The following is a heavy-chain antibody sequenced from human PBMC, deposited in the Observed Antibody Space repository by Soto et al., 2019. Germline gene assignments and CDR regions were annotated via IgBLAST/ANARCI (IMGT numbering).Heavy chain of an antibody. CDR1: GFTFRSYA. CDR3: AKALLHPLWFGELSFDY. J-gene: IGHJ4*02. Sequence: GGSLRLSCAASGFTFRSYAMNWVRQAPGRGLEWVSAISGSGGSTYYADSVKGRLTISRDNSKNTVYLQMNSLRAEDTAVYYCAKALLHPLWFGELSFDYWGQGTLVTVSS. CDR2: ISGSGGST. D-gene: IGHD3-10*01. V-gene: IGHV3-23*01.